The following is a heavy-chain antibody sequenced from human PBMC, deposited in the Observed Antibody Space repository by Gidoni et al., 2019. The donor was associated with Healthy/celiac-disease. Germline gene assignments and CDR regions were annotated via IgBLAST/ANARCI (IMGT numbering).Heavy chain of an antibody. Sequence: QVQLVQSGAEVQKPGSSVKVSCTASGCTFSSYAISWVRQAPGQGLEWRGGIIPIFGTANDAQKCQGRVTITADEATSTAYMELSSLRSEDTAVYYCARDRPRSYYYGMDVWGQGTTVTVSS. CDR3: ARDRPRSYYYGMDV. J-gene: IGHJ6*02. V-gene: IGHV1-69*01. CDR1: GCTFSSYA. CDR2: IIPIFGTA.